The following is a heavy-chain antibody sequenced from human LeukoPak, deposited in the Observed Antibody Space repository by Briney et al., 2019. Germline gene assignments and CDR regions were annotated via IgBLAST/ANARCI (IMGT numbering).Heavy chain of an antibody. Sequence: ATVKISCRASGHTSTDYNIHWVQFAPGKGPEWMGRIHTVDGETIYAEKFQGRVNITAHTSTDTAYMELTSLRSEETAVYFCTTDRIERSLDVWGKGTAVTVPS. CDR1: GHTSTDYN. J-gene: IGHJ6*01. CDR3: TTDRIERSLDV. V-gene: IGHV1-69-2*01. D-gene: IGHD3-3*02. CDR2: IHTVDGET.